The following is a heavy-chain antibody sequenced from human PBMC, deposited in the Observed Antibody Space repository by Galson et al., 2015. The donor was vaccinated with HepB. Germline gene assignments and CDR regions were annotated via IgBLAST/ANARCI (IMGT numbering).Heavy chain of an antibody. CDR2: ISGSGGST. J-gene: IGHJ4*02. CDR3: AKDPADYDSSGYPYYFDY. Sequence: SLRLSCAASGFTFSSYAMSWVRQAPGKGLEWVSAISGSGGSTYYADSVKGRFTISRDNSKNTLYLQMNSLRAEDTAVYYCAKDPADYDSSGYPYYFDYWGQGTLVTVSS. D-gene: IGHD3-22*01. CDR1: GFTFSSYA. V-gene: IGHV3-23*01.